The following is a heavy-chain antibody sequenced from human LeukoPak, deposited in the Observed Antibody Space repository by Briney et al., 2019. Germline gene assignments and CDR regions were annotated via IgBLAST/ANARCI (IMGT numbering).Heavy chain of an antibody. CDR1: GFTFSSYG. D-gene: IGHD3-3*01. CDR2: IWYDGSNK. CDR3: AKDGALGYDFWSGYYRDGY. J-gene: IGHJ4*02. V-gene: IGHV3-33*06. Sequence: GGSLRLSCAASGFTFSSYGMHWVRQAPGKGLEWVAVIWYDGSNKYYADSVKGRFTISRDNYKNTLYLQMNSLRAEDTAVYYCAKDGALGYDFWSGYYRDGYWGQGTLVTVSS.